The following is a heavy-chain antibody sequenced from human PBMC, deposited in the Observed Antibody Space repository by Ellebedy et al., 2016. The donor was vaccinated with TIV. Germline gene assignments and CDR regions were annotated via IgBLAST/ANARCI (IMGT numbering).Heavy chain of an antibody. CDR3: VGAPNTDFFDF. Sequence: MPSETLSLTCAISGYSVTTYYWTWIRQSPGKGLEWIGHMYYSGSANYNPSLKSRVTISIDRSQNNFSLKLYSVTAADAAVYYCVGAPNTDFFDFWGQGTLVTVSS. CDR1: GYSVTTYY. CDR2: MYYSGSA. V-gene: IGHV4-59*02. J-gene: IGHJ4*02.